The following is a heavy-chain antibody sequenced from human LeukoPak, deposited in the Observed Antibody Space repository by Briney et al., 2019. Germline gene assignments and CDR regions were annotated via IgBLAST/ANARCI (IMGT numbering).Heavy chain of an antibody. CDR1: GGSISSYY. CDR2: IYYSGST. D-gene: IGHD3-16*01. V-gene: IGHV4-59*01. Sequence: SETLSLPCTVSGGSISSYYWSWIRQPPGKGLEWLGYIYYSGSTNYNPSLKSRVTISVDSTKNQCSLKLRSVTAADTAVYYCARDYASFDIWGQGTMVTVSS. CDR3: ARDYASFDI. J-gene: IGHJ3*02.